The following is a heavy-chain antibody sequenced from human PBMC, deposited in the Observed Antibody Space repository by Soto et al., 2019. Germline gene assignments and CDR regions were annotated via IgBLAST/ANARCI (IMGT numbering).Heavy chain of an antibody. CDR2: ISYDGSNK. D-gene: IGHD2-2*01. V-gene: IGHV3-30-3*01. CDR3: ASERGYCSSSSCRNTPLDY. Sequence: PGGSLRLSCAASGFTFSSYAMHWVRQAPGKGLEWVAVISYDGSNKYYADSVKGRFTISRDNSKNTLYLQMNSLRAEDTAVYYCASERGYCSSSSCRNTPLDYWGQGTLDTVSS. J-gene: IGHJ4*02. CDR1: GFTFSSYA.